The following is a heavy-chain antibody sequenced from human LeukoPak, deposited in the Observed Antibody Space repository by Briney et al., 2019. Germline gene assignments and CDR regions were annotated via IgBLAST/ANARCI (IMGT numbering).Heavy chain of an antibody. CDR1: GGSISSYY. CDR2: IYYSGST. V-gene: IGHV4-59*08. Sequence: SETLSLTCTASGGSISSYYWSWIRQPPGKGLEWIGYIYYSGSTNYNPSLKNRVTISVDTSKNQFSLKLSSVTAADTAVYYCARHDPGVEVRGVIPAYWGQGTLVTVSS. CDR3: ARHDPGVEVRGVIPAY. D-gene: IGHD3-10*01. J-gene: IGHJ4*02.